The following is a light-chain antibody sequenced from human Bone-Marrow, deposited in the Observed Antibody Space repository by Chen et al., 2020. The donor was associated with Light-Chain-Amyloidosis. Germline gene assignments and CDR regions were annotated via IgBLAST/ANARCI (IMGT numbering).Light chain of an antibody. V-gene: IGLV2-23*01. CDR2: EGI. Sequence: QSALNHPASVSGSPGQSITIPCTGTSSNVVDYSCVSWYLQHPGKALKLILYEGIQRPSGVSSRFSGSLSGNTASLTISGLQTEDEADYFCYTYAGIATFVFGSATTVTVL. J-gene: IGLJ1*01. CDR1: SSNVVDYSC. CDR3: YTYAGIATFV.